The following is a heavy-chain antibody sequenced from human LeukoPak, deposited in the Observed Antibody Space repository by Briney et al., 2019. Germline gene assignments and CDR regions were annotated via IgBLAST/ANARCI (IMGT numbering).Heavy chain of an antibody. V-gene: IGHV5-51*01. CDR1: GYSFTSYW. CDR3: ARAGERYYYDSSGYYPWFDP. CDR2: IYPGDSDT. Sequence: GESLKISCKGSGYSFTSYWIGRVRQMPGKGLEWMGIIYPGDSDTRYSPSFQGQVTISADKSISTAYLQWSSLKASDTAMYYCARAGERYYYDSSGYYPWFDPWGQGTLVTVSS. J-gene: IGHJ5*02. D-gene: IGHD3-22*01.